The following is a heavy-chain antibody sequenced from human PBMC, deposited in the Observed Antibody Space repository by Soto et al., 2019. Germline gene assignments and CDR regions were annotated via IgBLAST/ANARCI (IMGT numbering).Heavy chain of an antibody. Sequence: SETLSLTCAVSGGSISSSGYYWAWIRQPPGKGLEWIGSIYYSGDTYYNPSLKSRVTIYADTSKNQFSLKLGSVTAADTAVYYCARHLHHCNSDYWGQGTLVTVSS. CDR3: ARHLHHCNSDY. J-gene: IGHJ4*02. V-gene: IGHV4-39*01. CDR1: GGSISSSGYY. CDR2: IYYSGDT. D-gene: IGHD2-15*01.